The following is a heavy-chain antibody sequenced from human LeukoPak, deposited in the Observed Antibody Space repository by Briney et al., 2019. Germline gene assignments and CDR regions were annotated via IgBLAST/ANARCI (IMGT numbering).Heavy chain of an antibody. D-gene: IGHD1-1*01. CDR1: GYTFTSYY. CDR2: IIPIFGTA. CDR3: ARGGAGTTLRHYYYYGMDV. V-gene: IGHV1-69*13. Sequence: GASVKVSCKASGYTFTSYYMHWVRQAPGQGLEWMGGIIPIFGTANYAQKFQGRVTITADESTSTAYMELSSLRSEDTAVYYCARGGAGTTLRHYYYYGMDVWGQGTTVTVSS. J-gene: IGHJ6*02.